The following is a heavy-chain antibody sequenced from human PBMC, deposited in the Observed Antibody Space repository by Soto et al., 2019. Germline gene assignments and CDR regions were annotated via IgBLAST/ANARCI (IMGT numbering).Heavy chain of an antibody. CDR1: GFTFSSYA. CDR2: ISYDGSNK. V-gene: IGHV3-30-3*01. D-gene: IGHD6-13*01. CDR3: AREEIAAAGNNWFDP. Sequence: LRLSCAASGFTFSSYAMHWVRQAPGKGLEWVAVISYDGSNKYYADSVKGRFTISRDNSKNTLYLQMNSLRAEDTAVYYCAREEIAAAGNNWFDPWGQGTLVTVSS. J-gene: IGHJ5*02.